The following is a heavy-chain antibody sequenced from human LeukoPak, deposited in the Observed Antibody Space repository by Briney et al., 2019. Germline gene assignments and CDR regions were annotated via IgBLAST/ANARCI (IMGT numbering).Heavy chain of an antibody. V-gene: IGHV4-59*01. J-gene: IGHJ5*02. Sequence: SETLSLTCTVSGGSISSYYWSWIRQPPGKGLEWIGYIYYSGSTNYNPSLKSRVTISVDTSKNQFSLKLSSVTAADTAVYYCAREVHSSGWYMEATWFDPWGQGTLVTVSS. CDR1: GGSISSYY. CDR3: AREVHSSGWYMEATWFDP. CDR2: IYYSGST. D-gene: IGHD6-19*01.